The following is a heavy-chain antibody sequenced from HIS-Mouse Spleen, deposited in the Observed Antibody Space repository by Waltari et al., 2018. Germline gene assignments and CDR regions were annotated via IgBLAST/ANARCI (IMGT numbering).Heavy chain of an antibody. V-gene: IGHV3-7*01. Sequence: LQLQESGPGLVKPSETLSLTCTVSGGSISSSSYYWGWIRQPPGKGLEWVANIKQDGRGKDDVDSWKGRFTISRDNAKNSLYLQMNSLGAEDTAVYYCARVNIQYYYDSSGYYYWFDPWGQGTLVTVSS. CDR2: IKQDGRGK. CDR1: GGSISSSSYY. CDR3: ARVNIQYYYDSSGYYYWFDP. D-gene: IGHD3-22*01. J-gene: IGHJ5*02.